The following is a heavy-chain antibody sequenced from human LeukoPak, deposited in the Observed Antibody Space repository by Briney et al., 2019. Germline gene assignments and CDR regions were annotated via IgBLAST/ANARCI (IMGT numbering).Heavy chain of an antibody. CDR3: ARCYYESSNWFDP. J-gene: IGHJ5*02. CDR1: GFIFSNYG. V-gene: IGHV3-33*01. D-gene: IGHD3-10*01. Sequence: GGSLRLSCATSGFIFSNYGFHWVRQAPGKGLEWVAVIWSDGNNKYYTDSVKGRFTISSDNAKNTLYLQMNSLRAEDTAVYFCARCYYESSNWFDPWGQGTLVTVSS. CDR2: IWSDGNNK.